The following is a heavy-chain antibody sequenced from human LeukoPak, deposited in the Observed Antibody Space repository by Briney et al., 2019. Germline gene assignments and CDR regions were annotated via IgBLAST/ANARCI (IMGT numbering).Heavy chain of an antibody. CDR2: IDPSDSYI. CDR1: GYSFTSYW. V-gene: IGHV5-10-1*01. J-gene: IGHJ5*02. Sequence: GESLKISCKGSGYSFTSYWTSWVRQMPGKGLEWMGRIDPSDSYIDYSPSFQGHVTISADKSISTAYLQWSRLKASDTAMYYCARGTVTTHNWFDPWGQGTLVTVSS. CDR3: ARGTVTTHNWFDP. D-gene: IGHD4-11*01.